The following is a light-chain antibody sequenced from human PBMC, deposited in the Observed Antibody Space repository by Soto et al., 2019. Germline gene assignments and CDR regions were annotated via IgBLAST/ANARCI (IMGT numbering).Light chain of an antibody. V-gene: IGLV2-14*01. CDR1: SSDVGGYNY. CDR3: SSYTSSSTPV. Sequence: QSALTQPASVSGSPGQSITISCTGTSSDVGGYNYVSWYQHYPGKAPKLLIYEVTNRPSGLSHRFSASKSGNTASLTISGLQAEDEADYYCSSYTSSSTPVFGSGTKLTV. J-gene: IGLJ1*01. CDR2: EVT.